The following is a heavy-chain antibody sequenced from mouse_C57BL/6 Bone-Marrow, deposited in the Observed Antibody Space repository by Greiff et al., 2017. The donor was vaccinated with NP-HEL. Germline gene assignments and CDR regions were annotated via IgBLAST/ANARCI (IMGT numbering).Heavy chain of an antibody. CDR2: ISSGGSYT. J-gene: IGHJ2*01. CDR3: ARRDYYGSSF. CDR1: GFTFSSYG. V-gene: IGHV5-6*01. Sequence: EVQLVESGGDLVKPGGSLKLSCAASGFTFSSYGMSWVRQTPDKRLEWVATISSGGSYTYYPDSVKGRFTISRDNAKNTLYLQMSSLKSEDTAMYYCARRDYYGSSFRGQGTTLTVSS. D-gene: IGHD1-1*01.